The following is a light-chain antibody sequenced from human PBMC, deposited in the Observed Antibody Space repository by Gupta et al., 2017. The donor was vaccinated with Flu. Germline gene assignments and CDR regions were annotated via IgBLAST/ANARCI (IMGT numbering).Light chain of an antibody. J-gene: IGLJ3*02. CDR2: DDD. Sequence: SSVLTQPPSVSVAPGQTASITCGGNNIGGKSVHWYLQKSGQAPVLVVHDDDDRPPGITERFSGSKSGNTATLTLSRVEAGDEADYYCQVWDSSSGRVFGGGTKLTVL. CDR1: NIGGKS. V-gene: IGLV3-21*02. CDR3: QVWDSSSGRV.